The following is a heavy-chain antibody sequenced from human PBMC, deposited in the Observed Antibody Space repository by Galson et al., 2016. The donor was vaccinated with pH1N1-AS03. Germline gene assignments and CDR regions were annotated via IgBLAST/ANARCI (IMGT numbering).Heavy chain of an antibody. D-gene: IGHD1-1*01. CDR1: GFIFNHYA. Sequence: SLRLSCAASGFIFNHYALHWVRQAPGKGLEWVAVISYDGRKRYYPDSVKGRFTISRDNSKNTLYLHMDSLRAEDTAVYYCARADLAGNYSLDYWGRGTLITVSS. CDR3: ARADLAGNYSLDY. J-gene: IGHJ4*02. CDR2: ISYDGRKR. V-gene: IGHV3-30*04.